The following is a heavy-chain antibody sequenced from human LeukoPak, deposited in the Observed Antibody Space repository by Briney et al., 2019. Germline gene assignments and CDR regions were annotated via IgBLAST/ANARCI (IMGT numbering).Heavy chain of an antibody. J-gene: IGHJ3*02. Sequence: GGSLRLSCAASGFTFSSYGMHWVRQAPGKGLEWVAFIRYDGSNKYYADSVKGRFTISRDNSKNTPYLQMNSLRAEDTAVYYCAKDYPPQGRYFNYRTAFDIWGQGTMVTVTS. V-gene: IGHV3-30*02. CDR2: IRYDGSNK. CDR1: GFTFSSYG. D-gene: IGHD3-9*01. CDR3: AKDYPPQGRYFNYRTAFDI.